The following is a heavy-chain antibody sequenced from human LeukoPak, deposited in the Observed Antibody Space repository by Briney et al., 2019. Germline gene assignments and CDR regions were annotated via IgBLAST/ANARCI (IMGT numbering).Heavy chain of an antibody. Sequence: SETLSLTCTVSGGSISSYYWSWIRQPPGKGLEWIGYIYYSGSTNYNPSLKSRVTISVDTSKNQFSLKLSSVTAADTAVYYCARAGYSPSLFDPWGQGTLVTVSS. V-gene: IGHV4-59*01. CDR3: ARAGYSPSLFDP. J-gene: IGHJ5*02. D-gene: IGHD6-13*01. CDR1: GGSISSYY. CDR2: IYYSGST.